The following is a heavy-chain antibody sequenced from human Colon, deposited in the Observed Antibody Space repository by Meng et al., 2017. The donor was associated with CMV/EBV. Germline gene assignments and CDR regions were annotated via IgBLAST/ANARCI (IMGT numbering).Heavy chain of an antibody. D-gene: IGHD6-13*01. CDR1: GYTFSRYN. CDR3: ATGSVAADGKGY. CDR2: VNPKTGDP. V-gene: IGHV7-4-1*02. J-gene: IGHJ4*02. Sequence: CKASGYTFSRYNINWVRQAPGQWLEWMGYVNPKTGDPTYVQGFRGRFVFSLDTSVSTAYLQISSLEAEDTAVYYCATGSVAADGKGYWGQGTPVTVSS.